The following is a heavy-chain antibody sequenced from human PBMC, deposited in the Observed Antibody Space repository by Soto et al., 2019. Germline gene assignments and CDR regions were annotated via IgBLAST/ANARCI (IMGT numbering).Heavy chain of an antibody. V-gene: IGHV1-18*01. Sequence: QVQLVQSGAEVKKPGASVKVSCKASGYICVNYGIAWVRKAPRQGLEWMGWISPYTGNTHSARKVQGSLTMTTDTSTSTADMDLGSLTSDDTAVYYCVMVDNYVTPTPQDVWGQWTTVTVAS. CDR3: VMVDNYVTPTPQDV. J-gene: IGHJ6*02. CDR1: GYICVNYG. CDR2: ISPYTGNT. D-gene: IGHD3-16*01.